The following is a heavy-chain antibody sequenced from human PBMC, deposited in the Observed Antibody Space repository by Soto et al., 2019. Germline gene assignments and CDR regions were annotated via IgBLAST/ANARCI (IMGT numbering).Heavy chain of an antibody. CDR2: IIPISGTT. V-gene: IGHV1-69*13. J-gene: IGHJ6*02. D-gene: IGHD2-15*01. Sequence: SVKVSCKASGGTFSTHAIIWVRQAPGHGLEWMGGIIPISGTTYYTQKFQGRVTITADEPTSTAFMELSSLKSEDTAVFYCARGYCSGGNCHSGMDVWGQGTMVTVSS. CDR1: GGTFSTHA. CDR3: ARGYCSGGNCHSGMDV.